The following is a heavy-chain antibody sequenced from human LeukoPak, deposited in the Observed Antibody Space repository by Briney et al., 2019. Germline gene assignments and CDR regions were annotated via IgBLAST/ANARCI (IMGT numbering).Heavy chain of an antibody. J-gene: IGHJ4*02. CDR2: INPSGGST. V-gene: IGHV1-46*01. CDR3: ARTPDYYDGSGSDTTYYFDY. Sequence: GASVKVSCKASGYTFTSYYIHWVRQAPGQGLEWMGIINPSGGSTNYAQKFQGRVSMTRDTSTSTVYMELSGLRSGDTAVYYCARTPDYYDGSGSDTTYYFDYWGQGTLVTVSS. D-gene: IGHD3-22*01. CDR1: GYTFTSYY.